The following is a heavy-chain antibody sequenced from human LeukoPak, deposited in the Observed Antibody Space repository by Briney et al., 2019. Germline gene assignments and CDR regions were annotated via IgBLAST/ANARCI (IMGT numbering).Heavy chain of an antibody. J-gene: IGHJ4*02. Sequence: ASVKVSCKASGYTFTSYDINWVRQATGQGLEWMGWMNPNSGNTGYAQKFQGGVTITRNTSISTAYMELSSLRSEDTAVYYCARGRGNWNYDQLDYWGQGTLVTVSS. CDR1: GYTFTSYD. CDR3: ARGRGNWNYDQLDY. D-gene: IGHD1-7*01. V-gene: IGHV1-8*03. CDR2: MNPNSGNT.